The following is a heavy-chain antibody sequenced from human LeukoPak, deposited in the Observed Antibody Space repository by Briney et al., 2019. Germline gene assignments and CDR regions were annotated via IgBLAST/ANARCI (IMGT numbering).Heavy chain of an antibody. CDR3: TRDDPPH. J-gene: IGHJ4*02. CDR1: GGSINNSPYY. Sequence: PSETLSLTCNVSGGSINNSPYYWGWIRQPPGKGLEWIGTIFYTGSTYYNPSLKSRVTLSVDTSKNHFSLTLTSVTAADTAVYYCTRDDPPHWGQGTLVTVSS. V-gene: IGHV4-39*07. CDR2: IFYTGST.